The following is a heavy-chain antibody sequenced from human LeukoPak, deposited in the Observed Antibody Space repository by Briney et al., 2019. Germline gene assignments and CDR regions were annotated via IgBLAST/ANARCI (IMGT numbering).Heavy chain of an antibody. D-gene: IGHD3-16*01. J-gene: IGHJ4*01. CDR3: TKHLWDSFDY. Sequence: GGSLRLSRAASGFTFSTYAMSWVRQAPGKGLEWVSSITFSGDTTYYADSVKGRFIISRDNSKNALYLQANGVRAEDTALYYCTKHLWDSFDYWGQGTLVTVSS. V-gene: IGHV3-23*01. CDR2: ITFSGDTT. CDR1: GFTFSTYA.